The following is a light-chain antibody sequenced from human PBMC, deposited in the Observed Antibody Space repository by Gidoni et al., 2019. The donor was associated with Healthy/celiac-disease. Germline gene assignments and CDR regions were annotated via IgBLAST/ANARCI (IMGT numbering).Light chain of an antibody. V-gene: IGKV4-1*01. Sequence: DILMTQSPDSLAVSLGERATINCKSSQSVLYSSNNKNYLAWYQQKPGQPPKLLIYWASTRESGVPDRFSGSGSGTDFTLTISSLQAEDVAVYYCQQYYSTPGTFXQXTKVEIK. CDR1: QSVLYSSNNKNY. CDR2: WAS. CDR3: QQYYSTPGT. J-gene: IGKJ1*01.